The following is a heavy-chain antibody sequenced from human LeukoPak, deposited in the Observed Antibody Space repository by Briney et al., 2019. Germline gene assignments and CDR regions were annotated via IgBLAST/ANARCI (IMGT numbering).Heavy chain of an antibody. CDR2: IKQDGSEK. CDR1: GFTFSSYW. D-gene: IGHD3-22*01. Sequence: GGSLRLSCAASGFTFSSYWMSWVRQAPGKGLEWVANIKQDGSEKYYVDSVKGRFTISRDNAKNSLYLQMTSLRAEATAVYYWAGGGGAYYYDSSGAFDIWGQGTMVTVSS. V-gene: IGHV3-7*04. J-gene: IGHJ3*02. CDR3: AGGGGAYYYDSSGAFDI.